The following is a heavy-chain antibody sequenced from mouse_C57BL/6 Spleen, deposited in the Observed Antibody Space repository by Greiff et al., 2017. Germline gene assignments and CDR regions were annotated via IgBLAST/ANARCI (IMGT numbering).Heavy chain of an antibody. CDR1: GFTFSSYA. Sequence: EVKLVESGGGLVKPGGSLKLSCAASGFTFSSYAMPWVRQTPDKRLEWVATICSGGSYTYYPDSVKGRFPISRDNAKNTLYLQMSSLKSEDTAMYYCAIHGVLYYGSRYTWYFHVWGTGTTVTVSS. V-gene: IGHV5-6*03. J-gene: IGHJ1*03. CDR2: ICSGGSYT. D-gene: IGHD1-1*01. CDR3: AIHGVLYYGSRYTWYFHV.